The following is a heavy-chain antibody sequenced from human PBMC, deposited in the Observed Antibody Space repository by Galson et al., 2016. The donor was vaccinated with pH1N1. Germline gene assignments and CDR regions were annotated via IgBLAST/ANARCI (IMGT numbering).Heavy chain of an antibody. V-gene: IGHV3-23*01. J-gene: IGHJ3*01. Sequence: SLRLSCAATGFMFSRYAMSWVRQAPGKGLEWVSSISGSGGSTYYADFAKGRVTVSRDNSKNTRYLQMNSLRAEDTAVYYCAKAGSGQLRMAFHLWGQGTTVIVSS. CDR2: ISGSGGST. CDR1: GFMFSRYA. CDR3: AKAGSGQLRMAFHL. D-gene: IGHD1-14*01.